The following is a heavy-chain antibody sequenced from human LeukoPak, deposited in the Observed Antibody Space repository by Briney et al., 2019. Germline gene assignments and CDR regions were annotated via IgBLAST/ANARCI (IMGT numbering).Heavy chain of an antibody. CDR1: GGSISSGDYY. D-gene: IGHD3-3*01. Sequence: SETLSLTCTVSGGSISSGDYYWSWIRQPPGKGPEWIGYIYYSGSTYYNPSLKSRVTISVDTSKNQFSLKLSSVTAADTAVYYCAITGDFWSGYRFDYWGQGTLVTVSS. CDR3: AITGDFWSGYRFDY. V-gene: IGHV4-30-4*08. CDR2: IYYSGST. J-gene: IGHJ4*02.